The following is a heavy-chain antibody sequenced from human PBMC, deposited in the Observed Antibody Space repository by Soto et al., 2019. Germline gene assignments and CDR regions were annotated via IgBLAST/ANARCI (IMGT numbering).Heavy chain of an antibody. D-gene: IGHD3-10*01. J-gene: IGHJ6*03. CDR3: ARVLIGDYGSGRNYYYYLDV. V-gene: IGHV4-59*01. Sequence: SETLSLTCTVSGGSISSYYWSWIRQPPGKGLEWIGYIYYSGSTNYNPSLKSRVTISVDTSKNQFSLKLSSVTAADTAVYYCARVLIGDYGSGRNYYYYLDVWGKGTTVTVSS. CDR1: GGSISSYY. CDR2: IYYSGST.